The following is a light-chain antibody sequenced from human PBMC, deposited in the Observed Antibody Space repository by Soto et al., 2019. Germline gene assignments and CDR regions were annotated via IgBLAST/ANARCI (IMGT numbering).Light chain of an antibody. V-gene: IGKV3D-15*01. CDR3: QQYNTWPRT. J-gene: IGKJ1*01. Sequence: EIVLTQSPGTLSLSPGERATLSCRASQSVSNNYLAWYQQKPGQAPRLLIYGASSRATGIPDRFSGSGSGTEFTLTINSLQSEDFAVYYCQQYNTWPRTFGQGTKVDI. CDR2: GAS. CDR1: QSVSNN.